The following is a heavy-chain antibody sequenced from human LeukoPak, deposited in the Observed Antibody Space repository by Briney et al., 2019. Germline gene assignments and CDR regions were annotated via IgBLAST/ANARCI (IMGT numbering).Heavy chain of an antibody. CDR3: ASLSSWYTGLDY. V-gene: IGHV4-30-4*01. J-gene: IGHJ4*02. Sequence: PSQTLSLTCTVSGGPISRGDYYWSWIRQPPGKGLEWIGYIYYSGSTYYNPSLKSRVTISVDTSKNQFSLKLSSVTAADTAVYYCASLSSWYTGLDYWGQGTLVTVSS. CDR2: IYYSGST. D-gene: IGHD6-13*01. CDR1: GGPISRGDYY.